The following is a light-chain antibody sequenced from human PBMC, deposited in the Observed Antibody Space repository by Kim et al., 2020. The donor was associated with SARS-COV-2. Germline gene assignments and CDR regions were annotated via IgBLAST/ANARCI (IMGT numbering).Light chain of an antibody. CDR2: LVS. V-gene: IGKV2-28*01. CDR1: QSLLYSNGDHY. CDR3: MRSLQIPT. J-gene: IGKJ2*01. Sequence: IVMTQSPVSLPVTPGEPASISCRSSQSLLYSNGDHYLSWYLQKPGQSPQLLIYLVSNRASGVPDRFSGSGSGTDFTLEIRREEAKDIGVYFCMRSLQIPTVGRGTKLAI.